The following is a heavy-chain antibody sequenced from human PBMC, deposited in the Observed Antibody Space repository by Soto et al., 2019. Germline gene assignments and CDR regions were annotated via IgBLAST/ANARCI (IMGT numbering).Heavy chain of an antibody. CDR2: TRNKANSYTT. V-gene: IGHV3-72*01. Sequence: PGGSLRLSCAASGFTFSDHYMDWVRQAPGKGLEWVGRTRNKANSYTTEYAASVKGRFTISRDDSKNSLYLQMNSLKTEDTAVYYCARVGNTMVRGARPLDYWGQGTLVTVSS. J-gene: IGHJ4*02. D-gene: IGHD3-10*01. CDR1: GFTFSDHY. CDR3: ARVGNTMVRGARPLDY.